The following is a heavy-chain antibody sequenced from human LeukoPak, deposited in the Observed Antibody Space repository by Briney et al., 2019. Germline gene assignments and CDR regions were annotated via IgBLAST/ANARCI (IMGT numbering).Heavy chain of an antibody. CDR1: GYTFTGYY. D-gene: IGHD3-3*01. Sequence: ASVKVSCKASGYTFTGYYMHWVRQAPGQGLEWMGWINPNSGGTNYAQKFQGRVTMTRDTSISTAYMELSRLRSDDTAVYYCARVTPSSYDFWSGYGAFDIWGQGTMVTVSS. CDR3: ARVTPSSYDFWSGYGAFDI. J-gene: IGHJ3*02. V-gene: IGHV1-2*02. CDR2: INPNSGGT.